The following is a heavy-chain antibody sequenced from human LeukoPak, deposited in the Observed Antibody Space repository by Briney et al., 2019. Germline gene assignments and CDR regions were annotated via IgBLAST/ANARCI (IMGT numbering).Heavy chain of an antibody. Sequence: SETLSLTCTVSGGSISSYYWTWVRQSAGKGLEWIGRISASGNTNYNPSLKCRVTMSVDTSTNQFSLKLTSVTAADTAVYYCAREGRSSTPGYWGQGTLVTVSS. J-gene: IGHJ4*02. D-gene: IGHD2-15*01. CDR3: AREGRSSTPGY. CDR1: GGSISSYY. V-gene: IGHV4-4*07. CDR2: ISASGNT.